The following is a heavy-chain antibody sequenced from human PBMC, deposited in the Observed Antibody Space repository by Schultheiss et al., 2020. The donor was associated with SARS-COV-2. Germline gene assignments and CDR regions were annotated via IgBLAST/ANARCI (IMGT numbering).Heavy chain of an antibody. CDR3: ARTDTFGYFDY. CDR2: IYPGDSDT. CDR1: GYSFSSYW. D-gene: IGHD3-16*01. J-gene: IGHJ4*02. V-gene: IGHV5-51*01. Sequence: GESLKISCKGFGYSFSSYWIGWVRQMPGKGLEWMGIIYPGDSDTRYSPSFQGQVTISADWSINIAYLQWRSLKASDTAMYFCARTDTFGYFDYWGQGTLVTVSS.